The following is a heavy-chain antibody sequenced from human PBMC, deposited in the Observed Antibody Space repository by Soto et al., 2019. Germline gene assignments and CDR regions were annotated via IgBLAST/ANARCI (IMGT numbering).Heavy chain of an antibody. CDR3: ARGALRGSPNGRTRFDP. D-gene: IGHD2-2*01. Sequence: QVQLQSWGAGLLKPSETLSLTCAVYGGSFSGYSWSWIRQSPGKGLVWIGEISQSGSINFNPSLKSRVTMSVDTSKSQFSLQLSSVTAADTAVYYCARGALRGSPNGRTRFDPWGQGTLVTVSS. CDR2: ISQSGSI. J-gene: IGHJ5*02. CDR1: GGSFSGYS. V-gene: IGHV4-34*01.